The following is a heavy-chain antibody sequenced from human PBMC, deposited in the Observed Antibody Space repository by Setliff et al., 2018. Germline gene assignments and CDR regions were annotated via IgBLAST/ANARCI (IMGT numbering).Heavy chain of an antibody. CDR2: IYHDGPS. D-gene: IGHD1-26*01. V-gene: IGHV4-4*02. J-gene: IGHJ5*02. CDR1: GVSINSLNW. Sequence: SETLSLTCAVSGVSINSLNWWTWVRQSPGKGLEWIGYIYHDGPSVHYNPSLKSRVTMSVDTSKNQFSLKLSSVTAADTAVYYCAREGTPGPTNGNWFDPWGQGLLVTVSS. CDR3: AREGTPGPTNGNWFDP.